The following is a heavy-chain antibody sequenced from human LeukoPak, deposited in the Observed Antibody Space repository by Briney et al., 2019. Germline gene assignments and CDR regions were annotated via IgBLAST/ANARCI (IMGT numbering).Heavy chain of an antibody. D-gene: IGHD2-2*01. V-gene: IGHV3-74*01. CDR1: GFTFSTYW. J-gene: IGHJ4*02. CDR3: VRGHCSTTSCSYH. Sequence: GGSLRLSCAASGFTFSTYWMHWARQIPEKGLLWVSRISGDGKITKYADFVEGRSTISRDNAKNMLYLQMNSLRVDDTAIYYCVRGHCSTTSCSYHWGQGILVTVSS. CDR2: ISGDGKIT.